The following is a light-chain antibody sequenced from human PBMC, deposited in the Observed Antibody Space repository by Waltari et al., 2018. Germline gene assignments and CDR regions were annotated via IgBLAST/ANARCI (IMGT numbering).Light chain of an antibody. V-gene: IGKV3-20*01. Sequence: EIVLTQSPGTLSLSPGERVTLSCRASQSVRRSLALYQQKPGQAPRLLLYDASSRATGIPDRFSGSGSGTDFSLTISRLEPEDSAVYYCQKYVSLPATFGQGTKVEIK. CDR2: DAS. CDR3: QKYVSLPAT. CDR1: QSVRRS. J-gene: IGKJ1*01.